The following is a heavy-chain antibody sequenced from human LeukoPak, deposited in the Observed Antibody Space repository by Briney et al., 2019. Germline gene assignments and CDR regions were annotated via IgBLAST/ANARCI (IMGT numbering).Heavy chain of an antibody. CDR3: GWGGGHCSSTSCYAGNWFDP. D-gene: IGHD2-2*01. Sequence: SVKVSCKASGGTFISYAISWVRQAPGQGLEWMGGIIPIFGTANYAQKFQGRVTITADKSTSIAYMELSSLRSEDKAVFYCGWGGGHCSSTSCYAGNWFDPWGQGTLVTVSS. V-gene: IGHV1-69*06. CDR1: GGTFISYA. J-gene: IGHJ5*02. CDR2: IIPIFGTA.